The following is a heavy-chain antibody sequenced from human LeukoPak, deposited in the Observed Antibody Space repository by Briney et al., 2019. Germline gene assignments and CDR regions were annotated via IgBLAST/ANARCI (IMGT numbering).Heavy chain of an antibody. CDR2: INPNSGGT. D-gene: IGHD3-16*01. Sequence: GESLKISCKGSGYSFTSYWIGWVRQMPGRGLEWMGWINPNSGGTNYAQKFQGRVTMTRDTSISTAYMELSRLRSDDTAVYYCAIGVDHGGWWFDPWGQGTLVTVSS. CDR3: AIGVDHGGWWFDP. V-gene: IGHV1-2*02. CDR1: GYSFTSYW. J-gene: IGHJ5*02.